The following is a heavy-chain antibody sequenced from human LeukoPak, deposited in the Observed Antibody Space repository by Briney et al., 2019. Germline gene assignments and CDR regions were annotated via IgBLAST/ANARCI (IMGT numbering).Heavy chain of an antibody. Sequence: LETLSLTCTVSGGSIRSYYWNWIRQPPGKGLEWIGYMYYSGSTNYNPSLKSRVTISVDTSKNQFSLKLSSVTAADTAVYYCARAVAVAGNWFDPWGQGTLVTVSS. V-gene: IGHV4-59*01. D-gene: IGHD6-19*01. CDR2: MYYSGST. J-gene: IGHJ5*02. CDR1: GGSIRSYY. CDR3: ARAVAVAGNWFDP.